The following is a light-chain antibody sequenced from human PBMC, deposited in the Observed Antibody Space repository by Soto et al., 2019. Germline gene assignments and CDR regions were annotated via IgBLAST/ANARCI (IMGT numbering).Light chain of an antibody. CDR1: QSISSW. J-gene: IGKJ1*01. V-gene: IGKV1-5*01. CDR3: QQYNSYSPT. Sequence: APVGTRVTIPFRASQSISSWLAWYQQKPGKAPKLLIYAASALQSGVPSRFSGSGSGTDFTLTISSLHPDDFATYYCQQYNSYSPTFGQGTKVDIK. CDR2: AAS.